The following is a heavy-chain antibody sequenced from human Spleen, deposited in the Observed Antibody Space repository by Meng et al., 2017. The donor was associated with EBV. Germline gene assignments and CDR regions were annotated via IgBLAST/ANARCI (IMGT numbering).Heavy chain of an antibody. Sequence: VLVVQSGAEAKKPGASVKVSCKASGYTFITYYMYWVRQAPGQGLEWVGIINPSGGSTSYAQKFQGRVTMTRDTSTSTVYMELSSLRSEDTAVYYCARRKSADYNWFDPWGQGTLVTVSS. V-gene: IGHV1-46*01. CDR2: INPSGGST. CDR3: ARRKSADYNWFDP. D-gene: IGHD3/OR15-3a*01. CDR1: GYTFITYY. J-gene: IGHJ5*02.